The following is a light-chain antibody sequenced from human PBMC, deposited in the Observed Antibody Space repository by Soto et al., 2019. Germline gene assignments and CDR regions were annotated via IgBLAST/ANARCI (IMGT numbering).Light chain of an antibody. V-gene: IGKV3-11*01. CDR3: QQRRNWPPEVT. CDR1: QSVSSY. CDR2: DIS. Sequence: EIVLTQSPATLSLSPGDRATLACRASQSVSSYLAWYQQRPGQSPRLLIYDISDRATGIPARFSGSGSGTDFSLTISSIEPDDFAVYFCQQRRNWPPEVTFGQGTRLEI. J-gene: IGKJ5*01.